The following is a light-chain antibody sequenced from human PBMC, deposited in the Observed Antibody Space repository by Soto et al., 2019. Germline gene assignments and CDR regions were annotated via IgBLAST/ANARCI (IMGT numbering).Light chain of an antibody. CDR2: DND. V-gene: IGLV1-51*01. Sequence: QSVLTQPPSVSASPGQKVSISCSGSSSNIGNNYVSWYQQLPGTAPNILIYDNDKRPPGIPARFSGSKSGTSATLVITGLQTGDEADYYCGTWYGSLNTQMFGGGTKLTVL. J-gene: IGLJ3*02. CDR1: SSNIGNNY. CDR3: GTWYGSLNTQM.